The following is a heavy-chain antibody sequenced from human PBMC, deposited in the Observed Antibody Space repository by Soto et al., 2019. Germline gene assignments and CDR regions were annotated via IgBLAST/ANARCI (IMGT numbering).Heavy chain of an antibody. D-gene: IGHD3-22*01. Sequence: KPSETLSLTCTVSGGSISSSSYYWGWIRQPPGKGLEWIGSIYYSGSTYYNPSLKSRVTISVDTSKNQFSLKLSSVTAADTAVYYCARHLAYYYDSSGYYYFNWFDPWGQGTLVTVSS. CDR2: IYYSGST. V-gene: IGHV4-39*01. J-gene: IGHJ5*02. CDR1: GGSISSSSYY. CDR3: ARHLAYYYDSSGYYYFNWFDP.